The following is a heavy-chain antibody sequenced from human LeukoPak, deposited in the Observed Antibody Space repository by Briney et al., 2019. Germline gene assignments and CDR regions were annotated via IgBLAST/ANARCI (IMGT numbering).Heavy chain of an antibody. Sequence: GRSLRLSCAASGFTFSSYAMHWVRQAPGKGLEWVAVISYDGNNKYYADSVKGRFTISRDNSKNTLYLQMNSLRTEDTAVYYCARVTGGGAELPVPFDYWGQGTLVTVSS. CDR3: ARVTGGGAELPVPFDY. V-gene: IGHV3-30-3*01. J-gene: IGHJ4*02. CDR2: ISYDGNNK. D-gene: IGHD3-16*01. CDR1: GFTFSSYA.